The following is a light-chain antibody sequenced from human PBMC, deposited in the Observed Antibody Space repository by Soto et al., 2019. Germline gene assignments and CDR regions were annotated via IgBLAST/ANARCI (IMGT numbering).Light chain of an antibody. CDR1: SSDVGGYKY. CDR3: CSYAGSYTL. J-gene: IGLJ2*01. CDR2: DVT. V-gene: IGLV2-11*01. Sequence: QSALTQARSESGSPGQSVTISCTGTSSDVGGYKYVSWYQQHPGKAPKLMIYDVTKRPSGVPDRFSGSKSGNTASLTISGLQAEDEADYYCCSYAGSYTLFGGGTKLTVL.